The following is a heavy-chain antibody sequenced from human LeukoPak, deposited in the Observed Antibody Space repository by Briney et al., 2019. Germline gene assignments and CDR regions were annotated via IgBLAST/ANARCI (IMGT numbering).Heavy chain of an antibody. Sequence: GGSLRLSCAASGFTFSNYWMHWVRQAPGKGLVWVSRINSDGINTSYADSVKGRFTISRDNAKNTLNLQMNSLRAEDTAVYYCARAHGKRDFWGPNWFDPWGQGTLVTVSS. V-gene: IGHV3-74*01. CDR3: ARAHGKRDFWGPNWFDP. D-gene: IGHD3-3*01. J-gene: IGHJ5*02. CDR1: GFTFSNYW. CDR2: INSDGINT.